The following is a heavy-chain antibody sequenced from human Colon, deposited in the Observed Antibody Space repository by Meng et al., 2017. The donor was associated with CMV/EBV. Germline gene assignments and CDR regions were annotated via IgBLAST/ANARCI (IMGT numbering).Heavy chain of an antibody. CDR2: ISTSGTTV. CDR3: MRDLLPITLIPVAQDY. Sequence: GESLKISCVTSGFNFHSHSMNWVRQAPGKGLEWVSYISTSGTTVYYADSVKGRFTISRDNAKNSVSLQMNNLRVEDTAVYYCMRDLLPITLIPVAQDYWGQGTLVTVSS. CDR1: GFNFHSHS. J-gene: IGHJ4*02. V-gene: IGHV3-48*04. D-gene: IGHD1-14*01.